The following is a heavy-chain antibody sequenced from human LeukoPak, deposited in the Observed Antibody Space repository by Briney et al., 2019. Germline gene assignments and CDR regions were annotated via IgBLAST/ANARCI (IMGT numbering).Heavy chain of an antibody. CDR2: INHSGST. V-gene: IGHV4-34*01. D-gene: IGHD2-21*02. CDR3: ARRNGVVVTRYYYYMDV. J-gene: IGHJ6*03. CDR1: GGSFSGYY. Sequence: SETLSLTCAVYGGSFSGYYWSWIRQPPGKGLEWIGEINHSGSTNYNPSLKSRVTISVDTSKNQFSLKLSSVTAADTAVYYCARRNGVVVTRYYYYMDVWGKGTTVTGSS.